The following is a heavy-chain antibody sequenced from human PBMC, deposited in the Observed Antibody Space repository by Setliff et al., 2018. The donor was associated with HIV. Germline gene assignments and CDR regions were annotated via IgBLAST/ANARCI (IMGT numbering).Heavy chain of an antibody. CDR2: ISGYNGNT. CDR3: ARPGLTSGWYVYYFDS. CDR1: GYTFTSYG. Sequence: ASVKVSCKASGYTFTSYGISWVRQAPGQGLEWMGWISGYNGNTEYAQKFQGRVTMTTDTSTNTAYMELRSLRFDDTAVYYCARPGLTSGWYVYYFDSWGQGTLVTVSS. D-gene: IGHD6-19*01. J-gene: IGHJ4*02. V-gene: IGHV1-18*01.